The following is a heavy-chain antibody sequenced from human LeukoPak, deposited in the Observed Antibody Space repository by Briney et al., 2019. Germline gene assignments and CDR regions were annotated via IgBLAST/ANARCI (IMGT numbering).Heavy chain of an antibody. CDR3: ARHPFDS. V-gene: IGHV3-48*04. J-gene: IGHJ4*02. CDR1: GFTFSSYS. CDR2: ISSSSATI. Sequence: GGSLRLSCAASGFTFSSYSMNWVRQAPGKGLKWISFISSSSATIYYADSVKGRFTISRDNAKNSLYLQMNSLRAEDTAVYYCARHPFDSWGQGTLVTVSS.